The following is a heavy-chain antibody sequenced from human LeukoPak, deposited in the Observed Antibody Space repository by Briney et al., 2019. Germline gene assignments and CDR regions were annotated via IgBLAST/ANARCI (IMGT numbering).Heavy chain of an antibody. Sequence: SETLSLTCAVYGGSFSGYYWSWIRQPPGKGLEWIGEINHSGSTNYNPSLKSRVTISVDTSKNQFSLKLSSVTAADTAVYYCARKGGGVGELSATIDYWGQGTLVTVSS. V-gene: IGHV4-34*01. CDR2: INHSGST. CDR1: GGSFSGYY. D-gene: IGHD3-16*02. J-gene: IGHJ4*02. CDR3: ARKGGGVGELSATIDY.